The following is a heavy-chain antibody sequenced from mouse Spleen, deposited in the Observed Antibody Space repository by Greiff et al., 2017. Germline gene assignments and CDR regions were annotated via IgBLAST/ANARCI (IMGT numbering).Heavy chain of an antibody. CDR2: INPSTGGT. J-gene: IGHJ2*01. CDR1: GYSFTGYY. D-gene: IGHD2-1*01. CDR3: ARAKGIYYGNYGDYFDY. V-gene: IGHV1-42*01. Sequence: VHVKQSGPELVKPGASVKISCKASGYSFTGYYMNWVKQSPEKSLEWIGEINPSTGGTTYNQKFKAKATLTVDKSSSTAYMQLKSLTSEDSAIYYCARAKGIYYGNYGDYFDYWGQGTTLTVSS.